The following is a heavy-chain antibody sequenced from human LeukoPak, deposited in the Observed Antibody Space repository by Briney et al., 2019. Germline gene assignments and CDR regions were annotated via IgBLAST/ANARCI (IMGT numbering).Heavy chain of an antibody. J-gene: IGHJ4*02. CDR2: ISSSSSYI. D-gene: IGHD6-19*01. V-gene: IGHV3-21*01. Sequence: AGGSLRLSCAASGFTFSSYSMNWVRQAPGKGLEWVSSISSSSSYIYYADSVKGRFTISRDNAKNSLYLQMNSLRAEDTAVYYCASHSSGCNDYWGQGTLVTVSS. CDR3: ASHSSGCNDY. CDR1: GFTFSSYS.